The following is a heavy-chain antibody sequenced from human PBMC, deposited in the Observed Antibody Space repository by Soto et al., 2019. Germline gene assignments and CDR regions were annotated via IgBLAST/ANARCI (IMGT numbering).Heavy chain of an antibody. D-gene: IGHD2-15*01. V-gene: IGHV3-30-3*01. CDR3: ATTGGGILYYFDY. CDR2: ISYDGSNK. CDR1: GFTFSSYA. Sequence: QVQLVESGGGVVQPGRSLRLSCAASGFTFSSYAMHWVRQAPGKGLEWVAVISYDGSNKNYADSVKGRFTISRDNSKNTLYLQMNSLRAEDTAVYYCATTGGGILYYFDYWGQGTLVTVSS. J-gene: IGHJ4*02.